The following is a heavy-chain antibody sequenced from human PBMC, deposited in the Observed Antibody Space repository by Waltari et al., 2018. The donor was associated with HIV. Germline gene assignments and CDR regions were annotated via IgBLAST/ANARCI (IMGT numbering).Heavy chain of an antibody. CDR2: ISNDGNKK. Sequence: QVQLVESGGGVVQPGKYLRLSCAASGFIFSAYDMHWVRQAPGKGLEWVAIISNDGNKKDYADFAKGRFTISRDNYKNTLYLHMNSLRVDDTAVYSCAKITSVGPYDVFDIWGQGTMVTVS. CDR1: GFIFSAYD. J-gene: IGHJ3*02. CDR3: AKITSVGPYDVFDI. V-gene: IGHV3-30*18. D-gene: IGHD3-16*01.